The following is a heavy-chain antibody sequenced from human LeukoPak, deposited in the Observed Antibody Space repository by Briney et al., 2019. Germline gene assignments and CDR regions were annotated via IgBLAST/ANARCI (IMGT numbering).Heavy chain of an antibody. CDR2: IYYSGST. V-gene: IGHV4-59*08. CDR1: GGSISSYY. Sequence: SETLSLTCTVSGGSISSYYWSWIRQPPGKGLEWIGYIYYSGSTNYNPSPKSRVTISVDTSKNQFSLKLSSVTAADTAVYYCARLVDSSGYYLGDFDYWGQGTLVTVSS. CDR3: ARLVDSSGYYLGDFDY. J-gene: IGHJ4*02. D-gene: IGHD3-22*01.